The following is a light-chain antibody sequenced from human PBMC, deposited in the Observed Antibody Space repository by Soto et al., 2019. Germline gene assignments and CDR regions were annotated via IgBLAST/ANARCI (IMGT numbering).Light chain of an antibody. J-gene: IGLJ1*01. CDR3: SSYRSSRTPYV. CDR2: EVS. CDR1: SSDIGGYNY. Sequence: QSALTQPAFVSGSPGQSITISCTGTSSDIGGYNYVSWYQQHAGKAPKLMIYEVSNRPSGVSNRFSGSKSGNPASLTISGLQAEDEADYYCSSYRSSRTPYVFGTGTKLTVL. V-gene: IGLV2-14*01.